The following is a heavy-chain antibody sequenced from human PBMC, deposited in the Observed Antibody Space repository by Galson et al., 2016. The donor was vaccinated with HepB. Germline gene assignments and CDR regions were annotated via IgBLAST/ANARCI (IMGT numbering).Heavy chain of an antibody. CDR1: GFAFSDYY. Sequence: SLRLSCAASGFAFSDYYMNWIRQAPGKGLEWVSYISSSGSSIYYADSVKGRFTISRDNAKNSLYLQMNSLRAGDAAVYYCARDPHSGYVEWLVPYFDYWGQGTLVTVSS. V-gene: IGHV3-11*04. CDR3: ARDPHSGYVEWLVPYFDY. CDR2: ISSSGSSI. D-gene: IGHD5-12*01. J-gene: IGHJ4*02.